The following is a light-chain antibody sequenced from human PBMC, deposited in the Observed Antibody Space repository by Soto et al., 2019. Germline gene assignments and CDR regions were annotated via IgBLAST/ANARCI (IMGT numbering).Light chain of an antibody. CDR1: SSDVGSYNL. J-gene: IGLJ3*02. Sequence: QSALTQPASVSGSPGQSITISYTGTSSDVGSYNLVSWYQQHPGKAPKLMIYEVSKRPSGVSNRFSGSKSGNTASLTISGLQAEDEADYYCCSYAGSSTWVSGGGTKLTVL. CDR2: EVS. CDR3: CSYAGSSTWV. V-gene: IGLV2-23*02.